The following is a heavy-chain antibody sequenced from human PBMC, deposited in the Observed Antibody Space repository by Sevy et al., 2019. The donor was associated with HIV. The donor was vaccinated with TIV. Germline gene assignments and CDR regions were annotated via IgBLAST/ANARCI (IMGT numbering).Heavy chain of an antibody. CDR2: IDTDGSRI. CDR1: GFTFSSYW. D-gene: IGHD2-15*01. J-gene: IGHJ4*02. Sequence: GGSLRLSCAASGFTFSSYWMHWVRQDPGKGLVWVSRIDTDGSRISYADSVKGRFTISRDNVKNTLYLQMNSLRAVDTALYYCARGGSTYSLDWGQGTLVTVSS. V-gene: IGHV3-74*01. CDR3: ARGGSTYSLD.